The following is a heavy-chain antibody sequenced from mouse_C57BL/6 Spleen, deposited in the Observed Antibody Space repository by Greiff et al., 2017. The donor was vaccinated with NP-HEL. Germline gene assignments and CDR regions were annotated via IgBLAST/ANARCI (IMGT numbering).Heavy chain of an antibody. Sequence: KISCKASGYAFSSSWMNWVKQRPGKGLEWIGRIYPGDGDTNYNGKFKGKATLTADKSSSTAYMQLSSLTSEDSAVYFCARGITTVVFEVWGTGTTVTVSS. CDR1: GYAFSSSW. D-gene: IGHD1-1*01. V-gene: IGHV1-82*01. J-gene: IGHJ1*03. CDR3: ARGITTVVFEV. CDR2: IYPGDGDT.